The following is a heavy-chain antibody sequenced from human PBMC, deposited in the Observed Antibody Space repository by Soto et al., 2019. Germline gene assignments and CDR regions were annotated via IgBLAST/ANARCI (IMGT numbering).Heavy chain of an antibody. CDR1: GFTFRSYW. CDR3: ASPVRFSSSGELH. D-gene: IGHD6-6*01. CDR2: INSDGSST. J-gene: IGHJ4*02. Sequence: HPGGSLRLSCAASGFTFRSYWMHWVRQAPGKGLVWVSRINSDGSSTSYADSVKGRFTISRDNAKNTLYLQMNSLRAEDTAVYYCASPVRFSSSGELHWGQGTLVTVSS. V-gene: IGHV3-74*01.